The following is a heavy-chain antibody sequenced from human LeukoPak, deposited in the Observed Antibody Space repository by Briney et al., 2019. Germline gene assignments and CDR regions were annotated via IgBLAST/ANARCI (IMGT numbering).Heavy chain of an antibody. Sequence: GESLKISCKGSGYSFTSYWISWVRQMPGKGLEWMGRIDPSDSYTNYSPSFQGHVTISAGKSISTAYLQWSSLKASDTAMYYCARQDSSNFDYWGQGTLVTVSS. J-gene: IGHJ4*02. CDR2: IDPSDSYT. D-gene: IGHD6-13*01. CDR3: ARQDSSNFDY. CDR1: GYSFTSYW. V-gene: IGHV5-10-1*01.